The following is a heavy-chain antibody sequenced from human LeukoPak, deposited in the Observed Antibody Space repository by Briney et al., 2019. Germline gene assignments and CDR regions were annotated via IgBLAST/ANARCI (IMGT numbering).Heavy chain of an antibody. CDR1: GFTFSSYW. D-gene: IGHD6-19*01. Sequence: GGSPRLSCAASGFTFSSYWMHWVRQAPGKGLVWVSRINSDGSSTSYADSVKGRFTISRDNAKNTLYLQMNSLRAEDTAVYYCARGGAVAGNFDYWGQGTLVTVSS. CDR3: ARGGAVAGNFDY. V-gene: IGHV3-74*01. J-gene: IGHJ4*02. CDR2: INSDGSST.